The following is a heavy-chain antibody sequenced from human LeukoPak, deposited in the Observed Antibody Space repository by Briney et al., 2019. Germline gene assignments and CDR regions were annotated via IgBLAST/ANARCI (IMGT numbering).Heavy chain of an antibody. CDR3: ARETGMYYDFWSGYYLGD. J-gene: IGHJ4*02. V-gene: IGHV3-48*01. D-gene: IGHD3-3*01. CDR1: GFTFSSYS. CDR2: ISSSSSTI. Sequence: PGGSLRLSCAASGFTFSSYSMNWVRQAPGKGLEWVSYISSSSSTIYYADSVKGRFTISRDSAKNSLYLQMNSLRAEDTAVYYYARETGMYYDFWSGYYLGDWGQGTLVTVSS.